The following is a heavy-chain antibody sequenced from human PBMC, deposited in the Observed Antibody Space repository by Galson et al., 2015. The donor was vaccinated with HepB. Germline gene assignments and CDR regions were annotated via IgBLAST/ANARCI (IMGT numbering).Heavy chain of an antibody. CDR2: INPNSGGT. V-gene: IGHV1-2*02. J-gene: IGHJ5*02. CDR3: ARGYYDRGWFDP. Sequence: SVKVSCKASGYAFTGYYMHWVRQAPGQGLEWMGWINPNSGGTNYAQKFQGRVTMTRDTSISTAYMELSRLRSDDTAVYYCARGYYDRGWFDPWGQGTLVTVSS. CDR1: GYAFTGYY. D-gene: IGHD3-22*01.